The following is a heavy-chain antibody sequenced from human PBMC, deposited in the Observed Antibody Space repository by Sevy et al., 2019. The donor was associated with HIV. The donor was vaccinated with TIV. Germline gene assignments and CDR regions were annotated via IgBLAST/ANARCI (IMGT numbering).Heavy chain of an antibody. V-gene: IGHV3-23*01. J-gene: IGHJ5*02. CDR2: ISASGGSR. CDR1: GFTFSNYA. Sequence: GGSLRLSCVVSGFTFSNYAMSWVRQAPGKGLEWVSAISASGGSRYYADSVKGRFTISRDNSKNTLYLQMNSLRADDTAVYYCAKDLASMVHGEWFDPWGQGTLVTVSS. CDR3: AKDLASMVHGEWFDP. D-gene: IGHD3-10*01.